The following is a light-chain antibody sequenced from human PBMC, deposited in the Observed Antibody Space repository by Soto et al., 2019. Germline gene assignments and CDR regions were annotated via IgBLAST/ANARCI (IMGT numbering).Light chain of an antibody. CDR3: QHYKMYSPWT. Sequence: DIVMTQSPASLAVSLGERATLNCKSRQRVLYSSNNKNYLAWYQRKPGQPPKLLIYWASTRESGVPDRFRGSGSGTEFTLTISSLQPDDFATYYCQHYKMYSPWTFGQGTKVDIK. J-gene: IGKJ1*01. CDR2: WAS. V-gene: IGKV4-1*01. CDR1: QRVLYSSNNKNY.